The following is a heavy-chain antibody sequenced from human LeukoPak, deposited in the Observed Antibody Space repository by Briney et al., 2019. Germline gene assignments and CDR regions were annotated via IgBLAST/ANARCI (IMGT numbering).Heavy chain of an antibody. J-gene: IGHJ2*01. V-gene: IGHV3-23*01. CDR1: GFTFSRYA. D-gene: IGHD4-17*01. CDR2: ISGSGGST. Sequence: PGGSLRLSCAASGFTFSRYAMSWVRQAPGTGLEWVSAISGSGGSTYYADSVKCRFTISRDNSKNTLYLQMNSLRAEDTAVYYCAKEMGYGDYIPYFDLWGRGTLVTVSS. CDR3: AKEMGYGDYIPYFDL.